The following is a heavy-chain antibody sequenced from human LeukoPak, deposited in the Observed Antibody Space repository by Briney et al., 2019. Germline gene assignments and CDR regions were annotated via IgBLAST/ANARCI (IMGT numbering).Heavy chain of an antibody. Sequence: PSETLSLTCTVSGGSISSYYWTWIRQPPGKGLEWIAYIYYTGSTNYNPSLKSRVTISVDTSKNQFPLKLNSVTAADTAVYYCAREGVVINWGQGTLVTVSS. J-gene: IGHJ4*02. D-gene: IGHD3-3*01. CDR3: AREGVVIN. CDR1: GGSISSYY. CDR2: IYYTGST. V-gene: IGHV4-59*01.